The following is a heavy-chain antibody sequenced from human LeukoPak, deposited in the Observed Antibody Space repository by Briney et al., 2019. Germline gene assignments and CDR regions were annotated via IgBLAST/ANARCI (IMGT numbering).Heavy chain of an antibody. V-gene: IGHV4-59*01. J-gene: IGHJ3*02. CDR3: ARKNHFEI. CDR1: GGSISSDD. CDR2: IFYSGRT. D-gene: IGHD2/OR15-2a*01. Sequence: PSETLSLTCTVSGGSISSDDWNWIRQPPGKGLEWIGCIFYSGRTYYNPSLKSRVTISVDLSKGQFSLRLTSVTAADTSVYYCARKNHFEIWGQGTLVTVSS.